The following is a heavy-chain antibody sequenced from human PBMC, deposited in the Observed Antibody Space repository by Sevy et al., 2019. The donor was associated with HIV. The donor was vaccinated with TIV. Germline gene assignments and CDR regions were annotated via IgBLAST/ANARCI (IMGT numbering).Heavy chain of an antibody. V-gene: IGHV4-59*01. Sequence: SETLSLTCTVSGGSISSYYWSWIRQPPGKGLEWIGYTYYSGSTNYNPSLKSRVTISVDTSKNQFSLKLSSVTAVDTAVYYCARERQLVLDYWGQGTLVTVSS. CDR1: GGSISSYY. CDR3: ARERQLVLDY. J-gene: IGHJ4*02. CDR2: TYYSGST. D-gene: IGHD6-13*01.